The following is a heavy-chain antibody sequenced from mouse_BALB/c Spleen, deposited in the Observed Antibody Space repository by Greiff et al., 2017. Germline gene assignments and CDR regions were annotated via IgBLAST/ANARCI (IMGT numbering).Heavy chain of an antibody. J-gene: IGHJ1*01. CDR2: IWGGGST. CDR3: AKHGDGNYWYFDV. D-gene: IGHD2-1*01. V-gene: IGHV2-6-5*01. Sequence: VKLMESGPGLVAPSQSLSITCTVSGFSLTDYGVSWIRQPPGKGLEWLGVIWGGGSTYYNSALKSRLSISKDNSKSQVFLKMNSLQTDDTAMYYCAKHGDGNYWYFDVWGAGTTVTVSS. CDR1: GFSLTDYG.